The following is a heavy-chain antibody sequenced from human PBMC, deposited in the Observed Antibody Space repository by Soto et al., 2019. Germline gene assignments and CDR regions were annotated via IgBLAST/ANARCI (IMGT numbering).Heavy chain of an antibody. Sequence: QLQLQESGPGLVKPSETLSLTCTVSGGSISSSSYYWGWIRQPPGKGLEWIGSIYYSGSTYYNPSLKSRVTISVDTSKNQFSLKLSSVTAADTAVYYCARLLPDILRYFDWLRPGYMDVWGKGTTVTVSS. J-gene: IGHJ6*03. CDR3: ARLLPDILRYFDWLRPGYMDV. V-gene: IGHV4-39*01. D-gene: IGHD3-9*01. CDR2: IYYSGST. CDR1: GGSISSSSYY.